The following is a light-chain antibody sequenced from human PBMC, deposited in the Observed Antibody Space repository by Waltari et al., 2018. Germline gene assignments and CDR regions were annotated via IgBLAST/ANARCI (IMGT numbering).Light chain of an antibody. Sequence: QLVLTQSPSASASLGASVKLTCTLSSGHSSNIIAWHQQQPEKGPRYLMKVNSDGSHSKGDEMPARFSCSSSGAERYLTISSLQSEDEADYYCQTGGHGTWVFGGGTKLTVL. J-gene: IGLJ3*02. CDR2: VNSDGSH. CDR1: SGHSSNI. CDR3: QTGGHGTWV. V-gene: IGLV4-69*01.